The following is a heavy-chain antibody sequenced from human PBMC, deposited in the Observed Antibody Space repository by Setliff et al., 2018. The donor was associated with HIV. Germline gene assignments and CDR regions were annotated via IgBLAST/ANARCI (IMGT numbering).Heavy chain of an antibody. D-gene: IGHD2-21*02. CDR1: GGSINSGGYY. V-gene: IGHV4-31*03. CDR2: IYYSGST. CDR3: SRHCAGDCMPV. Sequence: PSETLSLTCTVSGGSINSGGYYWSWIRQHPVKGLEWIGYIYYSGSTYYNPSLKSRVTISVDTSKNQFFLRLRSVTVADTAVYYCSRHCAGDCMPVWGQGTLVTVS. J-gene: IGHJ4*02.